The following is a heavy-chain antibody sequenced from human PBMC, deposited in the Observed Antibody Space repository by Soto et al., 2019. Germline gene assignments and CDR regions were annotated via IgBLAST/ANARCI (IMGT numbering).Heavy chain of an antibody. Sequence: PSETLSLTCSVSGDSIRSDAYYWAWIRQPPGKGLERAGNVYYSGTTHYKTSLKSRLTISLDTSKNQFSLKMTGLTAADTAVYYCARERLWSRTLRWLDPWGQGTLVTVSS. CDR2: VYYSGTT. V-gene: IGHV4-30-4*01. J-gene: IGHJ5*02. D-gene: IGHD2-21*01. CDR1: GDSIRSDAYY. CDR3: ARERLWSRTLRWLDP.